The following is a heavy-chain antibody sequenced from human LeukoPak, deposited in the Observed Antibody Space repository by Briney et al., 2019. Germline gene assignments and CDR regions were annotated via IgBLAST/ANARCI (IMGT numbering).Heavy chain of an antibody. CDR1: GFTFSSYA. CDR3: ASDCSSTSCYALARNFDH. V-gene: IGHV3-30*04. J-gene: IGHJ4*02. D-gene: IGHD2-2*01. Sequence: GGSLRLSCAASGFTFSSYAMHWVRQAPGKGLEWVAVISYDGSNKYYADSVKGRFTISRDNSKNTLYLQMNSLRAEDTAVYYCASDCSSTSCYALARNFDHWGQGTLVTVSS. CDR2: ISYDGSNK.